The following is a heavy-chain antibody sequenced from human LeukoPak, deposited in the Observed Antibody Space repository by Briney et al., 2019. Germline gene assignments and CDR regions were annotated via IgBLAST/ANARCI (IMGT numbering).Heavy chain of an antibody. Sequence: GGSLRLSCAASGFTFSNYAMNWVRQAPGNGLEWASTINDSGGSTYYADSVKGRFTISRDNSKNTLYLQMNSLRAEDTAVYYCAKGPTRNYYGSGSQFDYRGQGTLVTVSS. CDR2: INDSGGST. J-gene: IGHJ4*02. V-gene: IGHV3-23*01. D-gene: IGHD3-10*01. CDR3: AKGPTRNYYGSGSQFDY. CDR1: GFTFSNYA.